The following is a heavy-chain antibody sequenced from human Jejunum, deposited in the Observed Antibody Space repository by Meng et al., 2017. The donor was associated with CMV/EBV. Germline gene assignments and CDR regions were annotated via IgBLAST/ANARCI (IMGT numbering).Heavy chain of an antibody. CDR1: GFPFSSYS. J-gene: IGHJ4*02. D-gene: IGHD2-15*01. V-gene: IGHV3-21*01. Sequence: SCAASGFPFSSYSMNWVRQAPGKGLEWVSSISSSSSYIYYADSVKGRFTISRDNAKNSLYLQMNSMRAEDTAVYYCASFDSTVHWGQGTLVTVSS. CDR3: ASFDSTVH. CDR2: ISSSSSYI.